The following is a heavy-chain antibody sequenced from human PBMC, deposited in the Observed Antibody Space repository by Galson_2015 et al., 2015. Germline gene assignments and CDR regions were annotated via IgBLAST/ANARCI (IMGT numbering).Heavy chain of an antibody. CDR3: VRGSCSGGSCYSAFEY. Sequence: SLRLSCAASGFTFTTYDMYWVRQAPGEGLEWVSFVNSGSSITYYADSVRGRFTISRDNAMSSAFLQMNSLRDDDTAVYYCVRGSCSGGSCYSAFEYWGQGALVTVSS. CDR2: VNSGSSIT. V-gene: IGHV3-48*02. D-gene: IGHD2-15*01. J-gene: IGHJ4*02. CDR1: GFTFTTYD.